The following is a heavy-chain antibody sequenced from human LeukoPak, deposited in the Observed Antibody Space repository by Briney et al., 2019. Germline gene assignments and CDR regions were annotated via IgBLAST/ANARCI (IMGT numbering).Heavy chain of an antibody. CDR2: IYYSGST. CDR1: GGSISSYY. J-gene: IGHJ6*02. CDR3: ARLRLGMDV. V-gene: IGHV4-59*08. Sequence: SETVSLICTVSGGSISSYYWSWIRQPPGKGLEWIGYIYYSGSTNYNPSLKSRVTISVDTSKNQFSLKLSSVTAADTAVYYCARLRLGMDVWGQGTTVTVSS.